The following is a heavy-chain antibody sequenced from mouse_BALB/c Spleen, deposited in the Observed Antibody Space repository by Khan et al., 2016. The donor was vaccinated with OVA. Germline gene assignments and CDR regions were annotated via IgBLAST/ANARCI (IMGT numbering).Heavy chain of an antibody. D-gene: IGHD1-2*01. CDR2: ISYSGST. Sequence: EVQLQESGPGLVKPSQSLSLTCTVTGYSITSGYGWNWIRQFPGNKLEWMGYISYSGSTNYKQTLKSRISNTRDTSKNQFFLQLNSGTTEDTATYYCARTARIKYWGQGTTLTVSS. CDR1: GYSITSGYG. J-gene: IGHJ2*01. V-gene: IGHV3-2*02. CDR3: ARTARIKY.